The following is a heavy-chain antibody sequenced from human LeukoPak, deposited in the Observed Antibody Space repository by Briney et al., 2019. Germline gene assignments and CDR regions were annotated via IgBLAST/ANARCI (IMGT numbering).Heavy chain of an antibody. D-gene: IGHD2-15*01. CDR2: INSDGINT. CDR3: AVGGAFDI. Sequence: GGSLRLSCAASGFTFSNYWMHWVRQAPGKGLVWVSRINSDGINTSYADSVKGRFTISRDDAKNSLYLQMNSLRAEDTAVYYCAVGGAFDIWGQGTMVTVSS. CDR1: GFTFSNYW. V-gene: IGHV3-74*01. J-gene: IGHJ3*02.